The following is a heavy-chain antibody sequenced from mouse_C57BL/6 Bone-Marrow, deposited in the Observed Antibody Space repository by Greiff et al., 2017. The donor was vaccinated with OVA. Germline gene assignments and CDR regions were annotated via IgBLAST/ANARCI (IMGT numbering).Heavy chain of an antibody. CDR1: GFSLTSYG. Sequence: VHLVESGPGLVQPSQSLSITCTVSGFSLTSYGVHWVRQSPGKGLEWLGVIWSGGSTDYNAAFISRLSISKDNSKSQVFFKMNSLQADDTSIYYCARNLGSTRGFAYWGQGTLVTVSA. V-gene: IGHV2-2*01. CDR3: ARNLGSTRGFAY. CDR2: IWSGGST. J-gene: IGHJ3*01.